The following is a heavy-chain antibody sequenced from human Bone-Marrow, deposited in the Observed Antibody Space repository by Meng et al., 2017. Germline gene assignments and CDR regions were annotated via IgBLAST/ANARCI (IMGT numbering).Heavy chain of an antibody. CDR2: INGGSNPI. CDR1: GFTFSTSE. V-gene: IGHV3-48*03. Sequence: GGSLRLSCEASGFTFSTSEMNWVRQAPGKGLEWLSYINGGSNPIYYADSVKGRFTTSRDNAKNSLYLQMNSLRADDTAVYYCAREEITGSASAFDYRGQGTLVTVSS. J-gene: IGHJ4*02. CDR3: AREEITGSASAFDY. D-gene: IGHD1-14*01.